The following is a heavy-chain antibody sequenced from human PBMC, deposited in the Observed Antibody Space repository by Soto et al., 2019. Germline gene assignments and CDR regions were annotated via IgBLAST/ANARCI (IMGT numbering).Heavy chain of an antibody. CDR3: ARRVVATSYGMDV. Sequence: PSETLSLTCAVYGGSSGGYYWSWIRQPPGKGLEWIGEINHSGSTNYNPSLKSRVTISVDTSKNQFSLKLSSVTAADTAVYYCARRVVATSYGMDVWGQGTTVTVSS. V-gene: IGHV4-34*01. CDR1: GGSSGGYY. CDR2: INHSGST. J-gene: IGHJ6*02. D-gene: IGHD5-12*01.